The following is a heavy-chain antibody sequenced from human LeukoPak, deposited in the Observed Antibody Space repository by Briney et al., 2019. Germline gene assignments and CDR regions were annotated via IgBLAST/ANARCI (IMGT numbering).Heavy chain of an antibody. D-gene: IGHD3-10*01. J-gene: IGHJ6*02. CDR2: ISSSGSTI. Sequence: PGGSLRLSCAASGFTFSSYWMHWVRQAPGKGLEWVSYISSSGSTIYYADSVKGRFTISRDNAKNSLYLQMNSLRAEDTAVYYCARDKVGITMVRGRRSYYGMDVWGQGTTVTVSS. CDR3: ARDKVGITMVRGRRSYYGMDV. CDR1: GFTFSSYW. V-gene: IGHV3-48*04.